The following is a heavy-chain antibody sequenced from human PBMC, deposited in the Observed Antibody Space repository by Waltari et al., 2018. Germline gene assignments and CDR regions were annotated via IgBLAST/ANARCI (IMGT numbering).Heavy chain of an antibody. CDR2: INWNTKKI. CDR1: GFTFDDFA. V-gene: IGHV3-9*01. Sequence: EVQLEESGGGLVQPGKSLRLSCLASGFTFDDFAMHWVRQTHGWVLEWVSGINWNTKKIAYADSVKGRFTISRDNAKNSLDLEMSSLRLEDTALYYCARDIAIVPSGSLDYWGQGTLVVVSS. D-gene: IGHD5-18*01. CDR3: ARDIAIVPSGSLDY. J-gene: IGHJ4*02.